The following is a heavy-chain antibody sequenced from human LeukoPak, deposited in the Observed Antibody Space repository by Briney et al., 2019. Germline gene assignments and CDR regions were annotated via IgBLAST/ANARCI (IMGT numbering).Heavy chain of an antibody. V-gene: IGHV4-34*01. D-gene: IGHD6-13*01. CDR3: ARVYGYSSSWYRPSWAFDY. J-gene: IGHJ4*02. Sequence: SETLSLTCAVYGGSFSGYYWSWIRQPSGKGLEWIGEINHSGSTNYNPSLKSRVTISVDTSKNQFSLKLSSVTAADTAVYYCARVYGYSSSWYRPSWAFDYWGQGTLVTVSS. CDR1: GGSFSGYY. CDR2: INHSGST.